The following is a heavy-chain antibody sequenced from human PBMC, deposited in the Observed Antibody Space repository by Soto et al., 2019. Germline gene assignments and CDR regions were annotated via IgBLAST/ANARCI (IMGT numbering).Heavy chain of an antibody. J-gene: IGHJ4*02. D-gene: IGHD2-15*01. CDR2: IYYSGST. V-gene: IGHV4-30-4*01. CDR1: GGSISSGDYY. CDR3: ARSADIVVVVAAPFFDY. Sequence: TVSGGSISSGDYYWSWIRQPPGKGLEWIGYIYYSGSTYYNPSLKSRVTISVDTSKNQFSLRLSSVTAADTAVYYCARSADIVVVVAAPFFDYWGQGTLVTVSS.